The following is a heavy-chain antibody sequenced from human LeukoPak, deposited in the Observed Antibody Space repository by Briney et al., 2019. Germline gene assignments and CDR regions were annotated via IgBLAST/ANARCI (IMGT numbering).Heavy chain of an antibody. D-gene: IGHD2-15*01. CDR2: IIPIFGTA. Sequence: SVKVSCKASGYTFTSYGISWVRQAPGQGLEWMEGIIPIFGTANYAQKFQGRVTITADESTSTAYMELSSLRSEDTAVYYCAREALGYCSGGSCYSKYYFDYWGQGTLVTVSS. V-gene: IGHV1-69*13. J-gene: IGHJ4*02. CDR3: AREALGYCSGGSCYSKYYFDY. CDR1: GYTFTSYG.